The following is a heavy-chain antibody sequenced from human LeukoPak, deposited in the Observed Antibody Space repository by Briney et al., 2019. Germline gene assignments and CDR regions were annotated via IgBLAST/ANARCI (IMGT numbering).Heavy chain of an antibody. D-gene: IGHD2-21*02. V-gene: IGHV1-2*04. Sequence: GASVKVSCKASGYTFTGYYMHWVRQAPGQGLEWMGWINPNSGGTNYAQKFQGWVTMTRDTSISTAYMELSRLRSDDTAVYYCARVQGDGDDAFDIWGQGTMVTVSS. CDR2: INPNSGGT. J-gene: IGHJ3*02. CDR1: GYTFTGYY. CDR3: ARVQGDGDDAFDI.